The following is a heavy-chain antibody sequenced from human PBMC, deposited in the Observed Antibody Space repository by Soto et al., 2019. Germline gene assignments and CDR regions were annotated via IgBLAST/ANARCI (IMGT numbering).Heavy chain of an antibody. CDR1: GYTFTSYG. CDR3: ATGVPSYGDYPG. V-gene: IGHV1-24*01. CDR2: FDPEDGET. Sequence: ASVKVSCKASGYTFTSYGISWVRQAPGKGLEWMGGFDPEDGETIYAQKFQGRVTMTEDTSTDTAYMELSSLRSEDTAVYYCATGVPSYGDYPGWGQGTLVTVSS. D-gene: IGHD4-17*01. J-gene: IGHJ4*02.